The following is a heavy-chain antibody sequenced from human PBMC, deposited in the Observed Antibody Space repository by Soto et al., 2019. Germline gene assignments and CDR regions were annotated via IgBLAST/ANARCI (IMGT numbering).Heavy chain of an antibody. Sequence: EVQLVESGGGLVQPGRSLRLSCAASGFNFDDYAMNWVRQAPGKGLEWVSGISWNGAYIGYADSVKGRFTISRDNAKNSLTLQMNSLRPEDTALYYCTRDLFRTITTIDYLGKGTLVTVSS. V-gene: IGHV3-9*01. CDR1: GFNFDDYA. J-gene: IGHJ4*02. D-gene: IGHD2-21*01. CDR2: ISWNGAYI. CDR3: TRDLFRTITTIDY.